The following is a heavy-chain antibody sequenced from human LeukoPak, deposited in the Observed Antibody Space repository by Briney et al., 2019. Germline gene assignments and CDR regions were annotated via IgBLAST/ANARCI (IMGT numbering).Heavy chain of an antibody. CDR2: IGAYNGNT. Sequence: ASVKVSCKASGYTFTSYGISWVRQAPGQGLEWMGWIGAYNGNTNHAEKLQGRVTMTTDTSTSTAYMELRSLRSDDTAVYYCARDTRRGGNHYNDAFDIWGQGTMVTVSS. V-gene: IGHV1-18*01. CDR1: GYTFTSYG. J-gene: IGHJ3*02. D-gene: IGHD1-26*01. CDR3: ARDTRRGGNHYNDAFDI.